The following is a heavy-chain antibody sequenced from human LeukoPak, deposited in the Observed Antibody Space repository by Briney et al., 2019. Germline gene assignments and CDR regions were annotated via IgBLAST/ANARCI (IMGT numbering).Heavy chain of an antibody. CDR3: ASDRDYGSGIFDY. J-gene: IGHJ4*02. CDR1: GYTFTGYY. D-gene: IGHD3-10*01. CDR2: INPNSGRT. Sequence: ASVKVSCKASGYTFTGYYMHWVRQDPGQGPELRGWINPNSGRTNYAQKFQGRVTMTRDTPLSTAHMELNRLRSVDTGVYYCASDRDYGSGIFDYWGQGTLVSVSS. V-gene: IGHV1-2*02.